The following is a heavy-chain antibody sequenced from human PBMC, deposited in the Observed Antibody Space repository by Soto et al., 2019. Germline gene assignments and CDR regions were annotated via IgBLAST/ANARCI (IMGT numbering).Heavy chain of an antibody. CDR2: IYSSGST. D-gene: IGHD2-15*01. CDR3: ARAATRWGNAFDI. Sequence: SXTRSLTCIVSGGAISSADYYWSWIRHPPGKGLEWIGYIYSSGSTYYNPSLKSRVTISVDTSKNQFSLKLSSVTAADTAVYYCARAATRWGNAFDIWGQGTMVTVSS. CDR1: GGAISSADYY. J-gene: IGHJ3*02. V-gene: IGHV4-30-4*02.